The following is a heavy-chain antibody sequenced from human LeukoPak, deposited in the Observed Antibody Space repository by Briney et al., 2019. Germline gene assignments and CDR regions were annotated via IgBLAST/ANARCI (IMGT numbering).Heavy chain of an antibody. CDR2: TNHSGST. D-gene: IGHD2-2*01. J-gene: IGHJ6*02. V-gene: IGHV4-34*01. CDR1: GGSLSGYY. Sequence: PSETLSLTCAVYGGSLSGYYWSWIRQPPGKGLEWTGETNHSGSTNYNPSLKSRVTISVDTSKNQFSLKLSSVTAADTAVYYCASDIVVVPAAMGSYYYYGMDVWGQGTTVTVSS. CDR3: ASDIVVVPAAMGSYYYYGMDV.